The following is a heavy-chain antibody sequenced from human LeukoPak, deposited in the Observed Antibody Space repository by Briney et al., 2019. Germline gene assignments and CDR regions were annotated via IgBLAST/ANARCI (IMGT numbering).Heavy chain of an antibody. V-gene: IGHV6-1*01. D-gene: IGHD3-22*01. J-gene: IGHJ4*02. CDR2: TYYRSKWYD. Sequence: SQTLSLTCAISGDSVSSNSAAWNWIRQSPSRGLEWLGRTYYRSKWYDAYAESVKSRVTIKPDTSRNQFSLQLDSVTPEDTAVYYCARDFYGSSRYFHDYWGQGTLVTVSS. CDR1: GDSVSSNSAA. CDR3: ARDFYGSSRYFHDY.